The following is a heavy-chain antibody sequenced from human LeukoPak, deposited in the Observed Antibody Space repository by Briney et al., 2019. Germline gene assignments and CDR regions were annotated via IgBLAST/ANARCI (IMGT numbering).Heavy chain of an antibody. CDR1: GFTFSSYA. CDR3: AKDEDDSSGYYYGTYAFDI. Sequence: GGSLRLSCAASGFTFSSYAMSWVRQAPGKGLAWISTISGHRDRTYYADSVKGRFTISRDNSKNTLYLQMNSLRAEDTAVYYCAKDEDDSSGYYYGTYAFDIWGQGTMVTVSS. V-gene: IGHV3-23*01. D-gene: IGHD3-22*01. CDR2: ISGHRDRT. J-gene: IGHJ3*02.